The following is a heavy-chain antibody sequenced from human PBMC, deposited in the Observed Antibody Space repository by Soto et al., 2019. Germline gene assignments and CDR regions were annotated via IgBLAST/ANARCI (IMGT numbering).Heavy chain of an antibody. CDR2: IYPGDSDT. CDR3: ARLIAAGEFYAMDV. Sequence: PGESLKISCKGSGYKFTSYYIAWVRQMPGKGLDWMGIIYPGDSDTRYSPSFQGQVTISADKSISTAYLQWSSLKASDTAIYYCARLIAAGEFYAMDVWGPGTTVTVSS. J-gene: IGHJ6*02. CDR1: GYKFTSYY. D-gene: IGHD6-13*01. V-gene: IGHV5-51*01.